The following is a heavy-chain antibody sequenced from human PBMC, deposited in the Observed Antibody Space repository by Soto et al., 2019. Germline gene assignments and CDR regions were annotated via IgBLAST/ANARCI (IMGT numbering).Heavy chain of an antibody. CDR3: ARGGNSDYYYGITV. CDR1: GGTFSSYP. CDR2: IIPLFGTA. V-gene: IGHV1-69*01. D-gene: IGHD2-21*02. J-gene: IGHJ6*02. Sequence: QGQLVQAGGDVKKPGSSVKVSCKASGGTFSSYPISWVRQAPGQGLEWMGGIIPLFGTANYAQNFQGRVTFTAVESPSTAYMALSSLRSEDTAVYSWARGGNSDYYYGITVWGQGTTVTDSS.